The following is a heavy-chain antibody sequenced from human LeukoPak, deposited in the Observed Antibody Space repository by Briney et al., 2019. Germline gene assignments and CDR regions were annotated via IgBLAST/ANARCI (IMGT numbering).Heavy chain of an antibody. V-gene: IGHV4-34*01. D-gene: IGHD6-13*01. J-gene: IGHJ4*02. CDR1: GGSLSDYY. Sequence: PSETLSLTCAVYGGSLSDYYWSWIRQSPGKGLEWIGEISHRGRTYYNLSLKSRVTISIDTSKNQFSLKVNSVSAADTAVYYCARRGLIAAAGTSRVFDYWGQGTLVTVSS. CDR3: ARRGLIAAAGTSRVFDY. CDR2: ISHRGRT.